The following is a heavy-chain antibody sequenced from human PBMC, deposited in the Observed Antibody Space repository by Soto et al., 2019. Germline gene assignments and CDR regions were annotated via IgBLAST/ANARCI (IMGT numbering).Heavy chain of an antibody. J-gene: IGHJ4*02. CDR3: ARQHHLNIHAWYI. CDR2: IYPRDSDI. D-gene: IGHD6-13*01. V-gene: IGHV5-51*01. Sequence: GESLKISCEVSGDNFPDFWIGWVRQMPGKGLEWIGSIYPRDSDIRYSPSLQGQVTISADKSISTAYLQWSSLKAADTAMYYCARQHHLNIHAWYIWGQGTLVTVSS. CDR1: GDNFPDFW.